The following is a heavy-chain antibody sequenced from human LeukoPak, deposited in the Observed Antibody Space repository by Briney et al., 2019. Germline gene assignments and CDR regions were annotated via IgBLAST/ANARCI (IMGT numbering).Heavy chain of an antibody. J-gene: IGHJ3*02. CDR3: ARESIAARRGDRGAFDI. V-gene: IGHV4-59*01. Sequence: SETLSLTCTVSGGSISSYYWSWIRQPPGKGLEWIGYIYYSGSTNYNPSLKSRVTISVDTSKNQFSLKLSSVTAAVTAVYYCARESIAARRGDRGAFDIWGQGTMVTVSS. CDR1: GGSISSYY. CDR2: IYYSGST. D-gene: IGHD6-6*01.